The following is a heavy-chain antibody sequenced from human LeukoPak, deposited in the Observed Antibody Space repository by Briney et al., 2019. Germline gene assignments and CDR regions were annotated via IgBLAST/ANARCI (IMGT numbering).Heavy chain of an antibody. CDR3: VPKGNEGY. V-gene: IGHV3-64D*06. D-gene: IGHD1-1*01. Sequence: GGPLSLSCSPPGFTFSAYAMHWVRQPPGKGLEYVSAISPNGGSTYYADSVKGRFTISRDNSKNTLYLQMSSLRVEDTAVYYCVPKGNEGYWGQGTLVTVSS. CDR2: ISPNGGST. CDR1: GFTFSAYA. J-gene: IGHJ4*02.